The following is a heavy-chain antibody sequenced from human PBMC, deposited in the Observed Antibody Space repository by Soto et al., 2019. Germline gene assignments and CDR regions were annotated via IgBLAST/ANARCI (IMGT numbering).Heavy chain of an antibody. D-gene: IGHD7-27*01. CDR3: ARDPAVPGGYFDL. J-gene: IGHJ2*01. CDR1: GFTFSSYS. CDR2: ISSSSSTI. V-gene: IGHV3-48*02. Sequence: EVQLVESGGGLVQPGGSLRLSCAASGFTFSSYSMNWVRQAPGKGLEWVSYISSSSSTIYYADSVKGRFTISRDNAKNSLYLQMNSLRDVDTAVYYCARDPAVPGGYFDLWGRGTLVTVSS.